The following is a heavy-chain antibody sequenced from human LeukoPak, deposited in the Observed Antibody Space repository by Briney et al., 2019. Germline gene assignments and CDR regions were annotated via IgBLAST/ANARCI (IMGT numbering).Heavy chain of an antibody. Sequence: GGSLRLSCAASGFTFSSYSMNWVRQAPGKGLEWVSSISSSSSYIYYADSVKGRFTISRDNAKNSLYLQMNSLRAEDTAVYYCARDPTTYYYDSSGYDDAFDIWGQGTMVTVSS. V-gene: IGHV3-21*01. D-gene: IGHD3-22*01. CDR1: GFTFSSYS. CDR2: ISSSSSYI. J-gene: IGHJ3*02. CDR3: ARDPTTYYYDSSGYDDAFDI.